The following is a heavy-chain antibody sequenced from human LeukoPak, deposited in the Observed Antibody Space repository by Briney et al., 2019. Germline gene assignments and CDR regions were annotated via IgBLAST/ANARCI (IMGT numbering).Heavy chain of an antibody. CDR2: IIPIFGTA. Sequence: SVKVSCKASGGTFSSYAISWVRQAPGQGLEWMGRIIPIFGTANYAQKFQGRVTITTDESTSTAYMELSGLRSEDTAVYYCARDHALAVAGTQGTWGQGTLVTVSS. CDR1: GGTFSSYA. V-gene: IGHV1-69*05. D-gene: IGHD6-19*01. J-gene: IGHJ4*02. CDR3: ARDHALAVAGTQGT.